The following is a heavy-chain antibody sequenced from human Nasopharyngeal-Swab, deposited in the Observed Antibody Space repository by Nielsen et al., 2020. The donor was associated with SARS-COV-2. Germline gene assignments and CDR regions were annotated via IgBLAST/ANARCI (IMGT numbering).Heavy chain of an antibody. CDR1: GGSISSYY. Sequence: SETLSLTCTVSGGSISSYYWSWIRQPPGKGLEWIGYIYYSGSTNYNPSLKSRVTISVGTSKNQFSLKLSSVTAADTAVYYCATSTISNLYYYYGMGVWGQGTTVTVSS. CDR3: ATSTISNLYYYYGMGV. D-gene: IGHD3-9*01. CDR2: IYYSGST. J-gene: IGHJ6*02. V-gene: IGHV4-59*01.